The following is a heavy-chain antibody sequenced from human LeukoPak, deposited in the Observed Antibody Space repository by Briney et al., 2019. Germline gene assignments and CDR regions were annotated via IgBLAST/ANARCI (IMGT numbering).Heavy chain of an antibody. CDR3: ARVLDGYNYEHDAFDI. Sequence: SVKVSCKASGGTFSSYAISWVRQAPGQGLEWMGGIIPIFGTANYAQKFQGRVTITADESTSTAYMELSSLRSEDTAVYYCARVLDGYNYEHDAFDIWGQGTMVTVSS. CDR1: GGTFSSYA. D-gene: IGHD5-24*01. J-gene: IGHJ3*02. CDR2: IIPIFGTA. V-gene: IGHV1-69*13.